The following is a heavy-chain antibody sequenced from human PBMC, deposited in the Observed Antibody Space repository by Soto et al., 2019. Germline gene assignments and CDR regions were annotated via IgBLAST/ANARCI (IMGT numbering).Heavy chain of an antibody. J-gene: IGHJ3*02. CDR3: ARHQSIVVVTAARAFDI. V-gene: IGHV4-39*01. D-gene: IGHD2-15*01. Sequence: QLQLQESGPGLVKPSETLSLTCTVSGGSISSSSHYWVWIRQPPGKGLEWIGRIYYSGDTYYNPSLKSLVTRSLXXSXNXXSVKLNSVTAADTAVYYGARHQSIVVVTAARAFDIWGQGTMVTVSS. CDR1: GGSISSSSHY. CDR2: IYYSGDT.